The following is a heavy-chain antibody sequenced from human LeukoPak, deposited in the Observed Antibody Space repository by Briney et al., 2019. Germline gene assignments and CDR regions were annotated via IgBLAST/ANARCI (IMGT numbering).Heavy chain of an antibody. J-gene: IGHJ4*02. Sequence: QAGGSLRLSCAAPGFTFSTYAMSWVRQAPGQGLEWVSSISGDGGSTYYAESVKGRFTISRDNSKNTLYLQMNSLRAEDTAVYYCAKRPDCSTTNCFRFEYWGQGTLVTVSS. D-gene: IGHD2-2*01. CDR2: ISGDGGST. CDR3: AKRPDCSTTNCFRFEY. V-gene: IGHV3-23*01. CDR1: GFTFSTYA.